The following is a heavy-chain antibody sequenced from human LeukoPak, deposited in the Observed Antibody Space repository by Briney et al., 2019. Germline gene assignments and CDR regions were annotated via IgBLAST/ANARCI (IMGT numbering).Heavy chain of an antibody. CDR3: AKDLQKVATIHGY. J-gene: IGHJ4*02. CDR2: ISSNGGST. V-gene: IGHV3-64*01. Sequence: GGSLRLSCAASGFTFSSYAMHWVRQAPGKGLEYVSAISSNGGSTYYANSVKGRFTISRDNSKNTLYLQMNSLRAEDTAVYYCAKDLQKVATIHGYWGQGTLVTVSS. D-gene: IGHD5-12*01. CDR1: GFTFSSYA.